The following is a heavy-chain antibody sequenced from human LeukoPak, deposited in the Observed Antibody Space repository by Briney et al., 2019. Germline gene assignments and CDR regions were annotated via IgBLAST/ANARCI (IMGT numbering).Heavy chain of an antibody. J-gene: IGHJ3*02. CDR1: GYTFTGYY. V-gene: IGHV1-8*03. D-gene: IGHD4-17*01. CDR2: MNPNSGNT. CDR3: ARRSGDYDDSDAFDI. Sequence: ASVKVSCKASGYTFTGYYMHWVRQATGQGLEWMGWMNPNSGNTGYAQKFQGRVTITRNTSISTAYMELSSLRSEDTAVYYCARRSGDYDDSDAFDIWGQGTMVTVSS.